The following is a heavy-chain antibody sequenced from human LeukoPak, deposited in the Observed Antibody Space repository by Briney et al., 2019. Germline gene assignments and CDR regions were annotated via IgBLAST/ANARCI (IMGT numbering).Heavy chain of an antibody. V-gene: IGHV4-59*01. CDR2: IYSGST. CDR3: ARDGYGSGSYGWLDP. CDR1: GASITSSY. J-gene: IGHJ5*02. Sequence: NPSETLSLTCSVSGASITSSYWSWIRQTPGKGLEWLGNIYSGSTNYNPSFESRVTVSLDTSKNQFSLRLTSVTAADTALYYCARDGYGSGSYGWLDPWGQGTLVTVSS. D-gene: IGHD3-10*01.